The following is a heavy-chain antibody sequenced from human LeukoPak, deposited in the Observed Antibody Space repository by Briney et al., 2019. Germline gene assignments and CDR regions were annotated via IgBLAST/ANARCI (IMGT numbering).Heavy chain of an antibody. Sequence: TSETLSLTCTVSGGSISNGLYYWDRIRQPPGKGLEWIGSVLFTGSAWVNPPLNSRVTMSVDTTKNQFSLKLRSVSAGDTAVYYCARRGSGNGGTYAGMDVWGQGTTVTVSS. CDR2: VLFTGSA. D-gene: IGHD4/OR15-4a*01. J-gene: IGHJ6*02. V-gene: IGHV4-39*01. CDR1: GGSISNGLYY. CDR3: ARRGSGNGGTYAGMDV.